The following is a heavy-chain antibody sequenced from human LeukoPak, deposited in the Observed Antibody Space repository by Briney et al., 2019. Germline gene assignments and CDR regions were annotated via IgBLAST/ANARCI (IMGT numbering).Heavy chain of an antibody. CDR3: ARAPSEIGGYYPEYFRH. CDR2: IRFDGNEK. V-gene: IGHV3-30*02. Sequence: GGSLRLSCASSGFTFIGYGMHWVRQAPGKGLEWVAFIRFDGNEKWYADSVKGRFAISRDNSKNTLYLQMNSLRAEDTGVYYCARAPSEIGGYYPEYFRHWGQGTLLTVSP. J-gene: IGHJ1*01. D-gene: IGHD3-22*01. CDR1: GFTFIGYG.